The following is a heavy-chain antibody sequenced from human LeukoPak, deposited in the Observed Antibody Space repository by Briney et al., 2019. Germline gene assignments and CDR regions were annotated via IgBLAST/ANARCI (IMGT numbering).Heavy chain of an antibody. Sequence: PGGSLRLSCAASGFTPSSYAIHWVRQAPGKGLEWVASISYDGVNKYYADFVKGRFTISRDNSKNTLYLQMNTLRAEDTAVYYCARAPDSWSGYYDYWGQGILVTVSS. CDR3: ARAPDSWSGYYDY. V-gene: IGHV3-30*04. CDR2: ISYDGVNK. D-gene: IGHD3-3*01. J-gene: IGHJ4*02. CDR1: GFTPSSYA.